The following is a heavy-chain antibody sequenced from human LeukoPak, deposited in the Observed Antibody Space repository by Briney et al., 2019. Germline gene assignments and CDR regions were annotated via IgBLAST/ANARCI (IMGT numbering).Heavy chain of an antibody. D-gene: IGHD3-22*01. CDR2: IRSKANSYAT. CDR1: GFTFSGSA. CDR3: TRLSYYDSPDY. Sequence: GSLRLSCSASGFTFSGSAMHWVRQASGKGLEWVGRIRSKANSYATAYAASVKGRFTISRDDSKSTAYLQMNSLKTEDTAVYYCTRLSYYDSPDYWGQGTLVTVSS. J-gene: IGHJ4*02. V-gene: IGHV3-73*01.